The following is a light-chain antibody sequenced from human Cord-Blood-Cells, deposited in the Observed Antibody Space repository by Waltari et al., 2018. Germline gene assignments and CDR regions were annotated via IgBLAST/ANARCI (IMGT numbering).Light chain of an antibody. CDR3: AAWDDSLNGPV. CDR1: SSNIGSNT. J-gene: IGLJ3*02. CDR2: SNN. V-gene: IGLV1-44*01. Sequence: QSVLTQPPSASATPGQRVAIPCSGISSNIGSNTVNWYQQLPGTAPKLLIYSNNQRPSGVPDRFSGSKSGTSASLAISGLQSEDEADYYCAAWDDSLNGPVFGGGTKLTVL.